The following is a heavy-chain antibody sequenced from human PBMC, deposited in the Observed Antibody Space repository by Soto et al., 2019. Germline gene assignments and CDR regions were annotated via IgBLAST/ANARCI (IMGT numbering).Heavy chain of an antibody. CDR3: ARDRYGDPLWGQDDFDY. J-gene: IGHJ4*02. Sequence: KNWCRGSGCKCVDYGGGWVRQLPGKGPEWMGIIYPGDSDTKYNPSFQGQVTISRDNSKNTLYLQMNSLRAEDTAVYYCARDRYGDPLWGQDDFDYWGQGTLVTVSS. D-gene: IGHD4-17*01. CDR2: IYPGDSDT. V-gene: IGHV5-51*01. CDR1: GCKCVDYG.